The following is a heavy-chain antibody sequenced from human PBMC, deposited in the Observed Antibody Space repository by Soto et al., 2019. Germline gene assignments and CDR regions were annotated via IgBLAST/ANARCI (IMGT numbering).Heavy chain of an antibody. CDR1: GYTSTSYG. CDR2: ISAYNGNT. Sequence: ASVKVSCKASGYTSTSYGISWVRQAPGQGLEWMGWISAYNGNTNYAQKLQGRVTMTTDTSTSTAYMELRSLRSDDTAVYYCARVVITALMYSSSWYKRTVYYYYGMDVWGQGTTVTVSS. V-gene: IGHV1-18*01. D-gene: IGHD6-13*01. CDR3: ARVVITALMYSSSWYKRTVYYYYGMDV. J-gene: IGHJ6*02.